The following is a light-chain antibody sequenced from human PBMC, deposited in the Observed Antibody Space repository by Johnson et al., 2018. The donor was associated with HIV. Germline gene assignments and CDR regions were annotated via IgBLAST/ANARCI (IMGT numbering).Light chain of an antibody. CDR3: GLWDTSLSAGGV. V-gene: IGLV1-51*02. Sequence: QSVLTQPPSVSAAPRQTVTISCSGSYSNIGHNYVAWYQQLPGTAPKLLIYENNNRPSGIPDRFSGSKSGTSATLVITGLQTGDEADYYCGLWDTSLSAGGVFGTGTKVTVL. CDR2: ENN. J-gene: IGLJ1*01. CDR1: YSNIGHNY.